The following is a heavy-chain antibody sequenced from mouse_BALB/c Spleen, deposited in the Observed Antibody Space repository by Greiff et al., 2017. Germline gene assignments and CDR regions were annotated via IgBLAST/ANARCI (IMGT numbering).Heavy chain of an antibody. V-gene: IGHV5-17*02. J-gene: IGHJ4*01. CDR3: ARWGLLLAMDY. CDR2: ISSGSSTI. CDR1: GFTFSSFG. D-gene: IGHD1-1*01. Sequence: DVMLVESGGGLVQPGGSRKLSCAASGFTFSSFGMHWVRQAPEKGLEWVAYISSGSSTIYYADTVKGRFTISRDNPKNTLFLQMTSLRSEDTAMYYCARWGLLLAMDYWGQGTSVTVSS.